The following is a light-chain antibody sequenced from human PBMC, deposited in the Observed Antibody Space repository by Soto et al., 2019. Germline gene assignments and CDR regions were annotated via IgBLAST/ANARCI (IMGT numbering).Light chain of an antibody. CDR2: GAS. V-gene: IGKV3-11*01. CDR1: QSVGTY. CDR3: QHSSNG. J-gene: IGKJ2*01. Sequence: EIVLTQSPDTLSLSPGERATLSCRASQSVGTYLVWYQQKPGQAPRLLIYGASNRATGIPARFSGSGSGTDSTLTISSLEPEDFAVYYFQHSSNGFGQGTKLEIK.